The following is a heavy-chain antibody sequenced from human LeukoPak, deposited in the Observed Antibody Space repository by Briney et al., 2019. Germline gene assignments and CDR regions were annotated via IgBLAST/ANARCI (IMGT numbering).Heavy chain of an antibody. Sequence: ASVKVSCKASGYTFTSYYMHWVRQAPGQGLEWMGWINPNSGGTNYAQKFQGRVTMTRDTPISTAYMELSRLRSDDTAVYYCARDLGVRGVTDYWGQGTLVTVSS. CDR3: ARDLGVRGVTDY. J-gene: IGHJ4*02. CDR2: INPNSGGT. D-gene: IGHD3-10*01. V-gene: IGHV1-2*02. CDR1: GYTFTSYY.